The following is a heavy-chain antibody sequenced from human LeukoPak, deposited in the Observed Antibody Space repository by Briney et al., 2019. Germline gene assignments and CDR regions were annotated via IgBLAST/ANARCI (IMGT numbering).Heavy chain of an antibody. CDR2: VDPEDGET. V-gene: IGHV1-69-2*01. Sequence: GASVKVSCKASGYSFTDYFIHWLQQAPGKGPEWMGRVDPEDGETKYGEKFQGRVTISADTSTDTAYMELSSLRDEDTAMYFCATVSDWDLGTHTAFDYWGQGTLVTVSS. CDR3: ATVSDWDLGTHTAFDY. J-gene: IGHJ4*02. D-gene: IGHD2-21*01. CDR1: GYSFTDYF.